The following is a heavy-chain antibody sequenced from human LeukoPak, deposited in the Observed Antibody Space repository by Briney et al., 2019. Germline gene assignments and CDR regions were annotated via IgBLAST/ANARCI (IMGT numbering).Heavy chain of an antibody. J-gene: IGHJ6*03. CDR3: ARAPLYPTYYYYYMDV. Sequence: ASVKVSCKASGGTFSSYTITWVRQAPGQGLEWMGGIIPIFGTANYAQKFQGRVTITTDESTSTAYMELSSLRSEDTAVYFCARAPLYPTYYYYYMDVGGKGTTVTVSS. V-gene: IGHV1-69*05. CDR2: IIPIFGTA. CDR1: GGTFSSYT.